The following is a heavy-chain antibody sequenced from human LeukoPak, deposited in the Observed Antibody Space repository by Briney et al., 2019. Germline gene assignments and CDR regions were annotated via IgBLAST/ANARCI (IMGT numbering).Heavy chain of an antibody. CDR3: ARDDPSGSPMDY. D-gene: IGHD1-26*01. Sequence: GGSLRLSCAASGFTFSSYAMSWVRQAPGKGLEWVAVIWYDGSNKYYADSVKGRFTISRDNSKNTLYLQMNSLRAEDTAVYYCARDDPSGSPMDYWGQGTLVTVSS. CDR2: IWYDGSNK. V-gene: IGHV3-33*08. J-gene: IGHJ4*02. CDR1: GFTFSSYA.